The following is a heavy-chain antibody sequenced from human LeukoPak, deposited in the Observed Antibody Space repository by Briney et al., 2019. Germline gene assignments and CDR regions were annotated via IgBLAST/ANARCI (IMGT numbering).Heavy chain of an antibody. V-gene: IGHV4-38-2*01. CDR2: IYHSGST. J-gene: IGHJ4*02. Sequence: SETLSLTCAVSGYSISSGYYWGWLRQPPGKGLEWIGSIYHSGSTYYNPSLKSRVTVSVDTSKNQFSLKLSSVTAADTAVYYCASGITGTTGDYWGQGTLVTVSS. CDR1: GYSISSGYY. D-gene: IGHD1-7*01. CDR3: ASGITGTTGDY.